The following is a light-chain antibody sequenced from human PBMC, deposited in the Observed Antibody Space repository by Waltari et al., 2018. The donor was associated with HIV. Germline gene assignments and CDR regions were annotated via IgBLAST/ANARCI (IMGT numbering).Light chain of an antibody. CDR1: SSDICATHY. CDR3: SSYTSRSTYL. CDR2: EVA. V-gene: IGLV2-14*01. Sequence: QSALPQPASVSGSPGQSVTSSCAANSSDICATHYVSWYQQYPGRAHKLVIYEVAYRRPGVSPRLSGSKSGNTASLTISDLQPEDEADYYCSSYTSRSTYLFGSGTRVTVL. J-gene: IGLJ1*01.